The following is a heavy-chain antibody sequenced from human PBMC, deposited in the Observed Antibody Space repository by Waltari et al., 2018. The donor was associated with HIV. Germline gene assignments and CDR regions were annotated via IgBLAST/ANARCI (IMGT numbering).Heavy chain of an antibody. J-gene: IGHJ4*02. CDR3: VRDRTSMTTGDFDS. CDR2: ISRASYFS. V-gene: IGHV3-21*02. Sequence: VELVESGGGLFKPGQSLRLSCNASGIAFDLFTMPWVRQAPGRGLGWVASISRASYFSYYSYSLNGRISISRDNAKKSLFLQINSLTADDTGLYFCVRDRTSMTTGDFDSWGQGVPVIVSS. D-gene: IGHD1-1*01. CDR1: GIAFDLFT.